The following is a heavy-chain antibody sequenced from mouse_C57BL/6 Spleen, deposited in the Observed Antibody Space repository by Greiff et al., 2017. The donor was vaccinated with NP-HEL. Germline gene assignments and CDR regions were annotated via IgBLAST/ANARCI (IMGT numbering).Heavy chain of an antibody. Sequence: EVQLQQSGPVLVKPGASVKMSCKASGYTFTDYYMNWVKQSHGKSLEWIGVINPYNGGTSYNQKFKGKATLTVDKSSSTAYMELNSLTSEDSAVYYCDLYGNFFAYWGQGTLATVSA. CDR2: INPYNGGT. D-gene: IGHD2-1*01. V-gene: IGHV1-19*01. J-gene: IGHJ3*01. CDR3: DLYGNFFAY. CDR1: GYTFTDYY.